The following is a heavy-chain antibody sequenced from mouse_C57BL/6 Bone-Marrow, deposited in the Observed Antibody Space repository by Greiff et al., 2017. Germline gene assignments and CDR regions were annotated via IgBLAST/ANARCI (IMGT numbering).Heavy chain of an antibody. CDR3: ARWAYGSPDY. J-gene: IGHJ2*01. Sequence: VKLQQSGAELVKPGASVKLSCKASGYTFTSYWMHWVKQRPGQGLEWIGMIHPNSGSTNYNEKFKSKATLTVDKSSSTAYMQLSSLTSEDSAVYYCARWAYGSPDYWGQGTTLTVSS. CDR1: GYTFTSYW. V-gene: IGHV1-64*01. D-gene: IGHD1-1*01. CDR2: IHPNSGST.